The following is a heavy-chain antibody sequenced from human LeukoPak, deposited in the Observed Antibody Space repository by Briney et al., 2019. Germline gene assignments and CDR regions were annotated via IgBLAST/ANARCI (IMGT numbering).Heavy chain of an antibody. Sequence: SETLSLTCAVSGGSISSGGYSWRWIRQPPGKGLEWIGYIYHSGSTYYNPSLKSRVTISVDRSKNQFSLKLSSVTAADTAVYYCARGGAGDYNWFDPWGQGTLVTVSS. J-gene: IGHJ5*02. CDR2: IYHSGST. D-gene: IGHD2-21*02. V-gene: IGHV4-30-2*01. CDR3: ARGGAGDYNWFDP. CDR1: GGSISSGGYS.